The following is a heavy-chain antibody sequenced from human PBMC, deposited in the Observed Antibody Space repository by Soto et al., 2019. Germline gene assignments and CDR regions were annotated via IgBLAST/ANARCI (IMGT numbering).Heavy chain of an antibody. CDR2: ISYDGSNK. CDR1: GFTFSSYA. D-gene: IGHD1-20*01. Sequence: GGSLRLSCAASGFTFSSYAMHWVRQAPGKGLEWVAVISYDGSNKYYADSVKGRFTISRDNSKNTLYLQMNSLRAEDTAVYYCARVGYNWNYDYYYGMDVWGQGTTVTVSS. J-gene: IGHJ6*02. CDR3: ARVGYNWNYDYYYGMDV. V-gene: IGHV3-30-3*01.